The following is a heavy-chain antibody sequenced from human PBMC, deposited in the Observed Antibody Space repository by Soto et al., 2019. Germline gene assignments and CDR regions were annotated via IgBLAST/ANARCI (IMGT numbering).Heavy chain of an antibody. CDR2: ISDGSRNI. Sequence: GGSLRLSCAASKFSFSDYSVNWVRQAPGKGLEWVSYISDGSRNIYYAGSVKGRFTISRDDAKNSLYLQMDSLRDEDTAIYYCAICIAAPRIFDHWGQGTLVTVSS. CDR1: KFSFSDYS. D-gene: IGHD6-6*01. CDR3: AICIAAPRIFDH. J-gene: IGHJ4*02. V-gene: IGHV3-48*02.